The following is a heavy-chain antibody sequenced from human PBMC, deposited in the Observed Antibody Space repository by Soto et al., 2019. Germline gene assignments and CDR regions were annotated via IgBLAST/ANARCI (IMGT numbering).Heavy chain of an antibody. Sequence: RLSCVASGFTFTGYWIHWVRQVPGRGLVWVSHITEYGSPLSYADSVKGRFTISRDNAKNTVYLQMNGLRVEDTAVYFCARGGVGSLDYWGPGTVVTVSS. CDR2: ITEYGSPL. V-gene: IGHV3-74*01. J-gene: IGHJ4*02. CDR1: GFTFTGYW. CDR3: ARGGVGSLDY. D-gene: IGHD3-10*01.